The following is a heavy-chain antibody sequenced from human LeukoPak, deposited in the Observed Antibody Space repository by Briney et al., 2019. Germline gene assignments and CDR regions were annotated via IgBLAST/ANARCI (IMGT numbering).Heavy chain of an antibody. J-gene: IGHJ4*02. V-gene: IGHV3-30*07. Sequence: PGRSLRLSCAASGFAFSSYAMHWVRQAPGKGLEWVAVISYDGSNKYYADSVKGRFTISRDNSKNTLYLQMNSLRAEDTAVYYCAKGHDFWSSGGQGTLVTVSS. CDR1: GFAFSSYA. CDR3: AKGHDFWSS. D-gene: IGHD3-3*01. CDR2: ISYDGSNK.